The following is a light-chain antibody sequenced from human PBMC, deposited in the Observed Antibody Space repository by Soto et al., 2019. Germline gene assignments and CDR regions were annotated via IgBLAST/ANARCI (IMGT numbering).Light chain of an antibody. J-gene: IGKJ2*01. Sequence: IVMTQSPATLSVSPGERVTLSCRASQSVSSNLAWYQQKPGQAPRLLIYSASTRATGIPARFGGSGSGTEFTLAITSLQSEDFAVYFCQQYVIWPPTFTFGQGTKLEIK. CDR2: SAS. CDR1: QSVSSN. V-gene: IGKV3-15*01. CDR3: QQYVIWPPTFT.